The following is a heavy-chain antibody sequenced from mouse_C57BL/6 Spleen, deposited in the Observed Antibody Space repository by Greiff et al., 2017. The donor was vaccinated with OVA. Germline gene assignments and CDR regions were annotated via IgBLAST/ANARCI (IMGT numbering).Heavy chain of an antibody. D-gene: IGHD2-4*01. CDR2: IYPGDGDT. J-gene: IGHJ4*01. Sequence: QVQLKESGAELVKPGASVKISCKASGYAFSSYWMNWVKQRPGKGLEWIGQIYPGDGDTNYNGKFKGKATLTADKSSSTAYMPLSSLTSEDSAVYFCANDYGDRGYAMDYWGQGTSVTVSS. CDR1: GYAFSSYW. CDR3: ANDYGDRGYAMDY. V-gene: IGHV1-80*01.